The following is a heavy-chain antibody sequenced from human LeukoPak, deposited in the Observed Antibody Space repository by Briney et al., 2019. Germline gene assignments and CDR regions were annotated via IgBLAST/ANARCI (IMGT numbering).Heavy chain of an antibody. CDR2: IRQDGGLK. V-gene: IGHV3-7*01. CDR3: ARGDPYSSSWYAVESGPPNLSYYYYGMDV. J-gene: IGHJ6*02. D-gene: IGHD6-13*01. Sequence: GGSLRLSCAASGFSFSSYWMSWVRQAPGKGLEWVANIRQDGGLKNYVESVKGRFTISRDNAKNSLYLQMNSLRAEDTAVYYCARGDPYSSSWYAVESGPPNLSYYYYGMDVWGQGTTVTVSS. CDR1: GFSFSSYW.